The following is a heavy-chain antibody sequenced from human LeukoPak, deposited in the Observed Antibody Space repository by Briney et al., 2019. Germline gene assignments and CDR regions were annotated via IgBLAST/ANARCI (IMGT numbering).Heavy chain of an antibody. CDR1: GFTVSDTY. V-gene: IGHV3-53*01. Sequence: GGSLRLSCAASGFTVSDTYMSWVRQAAGKGWEWVSTIFDAGRTTYGDSVKGRFTVSRDTYKNTLFLQMKSLRADDTAVYYCAKVPLAYYFDYWGQGTLVTVSS. J-gene: IGHJ4*02. CDR2: IFDAGRT. D-gene: IGHD3-16*02. CDR3: AKVPLAYYFDY.